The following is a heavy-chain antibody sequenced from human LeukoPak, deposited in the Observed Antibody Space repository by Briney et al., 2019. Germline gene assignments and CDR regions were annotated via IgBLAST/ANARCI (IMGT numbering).Heavy chain of an antibody. V-gene: IGHV5-51*01. J-gene: IGHJ4*02. CDR3: ARRESSGPPDY. CDR1: GYSFRNHW. Sequence: GESLKISCQGSGYSFRNHWIGWVRQMPGKGLEWMGIIYPADSDTKYSPSFQGQVTISADKSISTAYLQWSSLKASDTAMYYCARRESSGPPDYWGQGTLVTVSS. D-gene: IGHD6-19*01. CDR2: IYPADSDT.